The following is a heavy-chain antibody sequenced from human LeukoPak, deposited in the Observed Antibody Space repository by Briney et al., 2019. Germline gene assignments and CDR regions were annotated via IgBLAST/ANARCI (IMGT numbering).Heavy chain of an antibody. Sequence: PSETLSLTCTVSGGSISSSSYYWGWIRQPPGKGLEWIGSIYYSGSTYYNPSLKSRVTISVDASKNQFSLKLSSVTAADTAVYYCARARTDAFDIWGQGTMVTVSS. J-gene: IGHJ3*02. D-gene: IGHD1-14*01. V-gene: IGHV4-39*07. CDR2: IYYSGST. CDR3: ARARTDAFDI. CDR1: GGSISSSSYY.